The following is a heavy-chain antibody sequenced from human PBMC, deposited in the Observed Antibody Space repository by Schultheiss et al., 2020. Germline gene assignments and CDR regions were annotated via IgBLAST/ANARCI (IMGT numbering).Heavy chain of an antibody. V-gene: IGHV4-59*12. CDR1: GGSISSYY. CDR2: IYYSGST. CDR3: ARDMNDFWSGYDAFDI. D-gene: IGHD3-3*01. Sequence: SETLSLTCTVSGGSISSYYWSWIRQPPGKGLEWIGYIYYSGSTNYNPSLKSRVTMSVDTSKNQFSLKLSSVTAADTAVYYCARDMNDFWSGYDAFDIWGQGTMVTVSS. J-gene: IGHJ3*02.